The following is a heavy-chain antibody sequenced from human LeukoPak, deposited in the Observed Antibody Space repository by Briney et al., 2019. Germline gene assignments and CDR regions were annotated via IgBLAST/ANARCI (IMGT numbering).Heavy chain of an antibody. CDR1: GDTFSSYY. Sequence: GASVKVSCKASGDTFSSYYMHWVRQAPGQGLEWMGIINPSGGSTTYAQKFQGRVTMTRDTSTGTVYMELSSLRSEDTAVYYCARGGVLRFLEHLDYWGQGTLVTVSS. J-gene: IGHJ4*02. D-gene: IGHD3-3*01. CDR3: ARGGVLRFLEHLDY. V-gene: IGHV1-46*01. CDR2: INPSGGST.